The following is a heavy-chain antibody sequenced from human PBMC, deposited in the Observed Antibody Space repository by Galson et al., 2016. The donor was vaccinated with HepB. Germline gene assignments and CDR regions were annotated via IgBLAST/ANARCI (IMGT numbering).Heavy chain of an antibody. Sequence: LRLSCAASGFIFSSYAMGWVRQAPGKGLEWLSIISSSGGSTYWADSVKGRFTISRDNSKNTLYLQMNSLRADDTAVYYCARDPEWDRDWYFDLWGRGTLVTVSS. CDR3: ARDPEWDRDWYFDL. CDR1: GFIFSSYA. D-gene: IGHD1-26*01. J-gene: IGHJ2*01. V-gene: IGHV3-23*01. CDR2: ISSSGGST.